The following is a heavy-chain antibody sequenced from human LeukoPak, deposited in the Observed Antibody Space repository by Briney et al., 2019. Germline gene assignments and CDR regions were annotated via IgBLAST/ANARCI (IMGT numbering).Heavy chain of an antibody. CDR2: IYSGGSI. CDR3: ARGYGSGGFDY. CDR1: GGSFSGYY. D-gene: IGHD3-10*01. J-gene: IGHJ4*02. V-gene: IGHV3-53*01. Sequence: ETLSLTCAVYGGSFSGYYWSWIRQPPGKGLEWVSVIYSGGSIYYADSVKGRFTISRDNSKNTLYLQMNSLRAEDTAVYYCARGYGSGGFDYWGQGTLVTVSS.